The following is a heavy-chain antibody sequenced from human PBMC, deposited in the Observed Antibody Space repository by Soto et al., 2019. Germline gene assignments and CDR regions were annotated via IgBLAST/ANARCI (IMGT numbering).Heavy chain of an antibody. D-gene: IGHD2-15*01. CDR2: ISAYNGNT. V-gene: IGHV1-18*01. Sequence: QVQLVQSGAEVKKPGASVKVSCKASGYTFTSYGISWVRQAPGQGLEWMGWISAYNGNTNYAQKLQGRVTMTTDTSTSTAYMELRSLRSDDTAVYYCARLGSPLHGGIYYYYYGMDVWGQGTTVTVSS. CDR3: ARLGSPLHGGIYYYYYGMDV. CDR1: GYTFTSYG. J-gene: IGHJ6*02.